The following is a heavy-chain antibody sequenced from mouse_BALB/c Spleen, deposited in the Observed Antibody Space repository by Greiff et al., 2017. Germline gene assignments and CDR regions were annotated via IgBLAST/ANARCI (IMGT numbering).Heavy chain of an antibody. CDR2: INPGSGGT. D-gene: IGHD1-1*01. V-gene: IGHV1-54*01. J-gene: IGHJ3*01. CDR1: GYAFTNYL. CDR3: ARSPVYYYGSSWFAY. Sequence: QVHVKQSGAELVRPGTSVKVSCKASGYAFTNYLIEWVKQRPGQGLEWIGVINPGSGGTNYNEKFKGKATLTADKSSSTAYMPLSSLTSDDSAVYFCARSPVYYYGSSWFAYWGQGTLVTVSA.